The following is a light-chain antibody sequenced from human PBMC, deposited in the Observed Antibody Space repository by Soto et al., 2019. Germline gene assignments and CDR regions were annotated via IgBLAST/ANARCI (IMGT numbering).Light chain of an antibody. CDR2: EVT. CDR3: SAYRSSTPDV. Sequence: QSVLTQPASVSGSPGQSITISCTGTSSDVGGYNYVSWYQQHPGKAPKLLIYEVTNRPSGVSNRFSGSKSGNTASLTISGLQAEDEADYYCSAYRSSTPDVFGTGTKVTVL. CDR1: SSDVGGYNY. J-gene: IGLJ1*01. V-gene: IGLV2-14*01.